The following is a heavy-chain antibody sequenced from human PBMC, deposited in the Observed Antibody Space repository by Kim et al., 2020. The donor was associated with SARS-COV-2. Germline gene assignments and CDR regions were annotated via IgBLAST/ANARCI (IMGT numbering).Heavy chain of an antibody. J-gene: IGHJ4*02. V-gene: IGHV1-69*13. D-gene: IGHD5-12*01. CDR1: GGTFSSYA. CDR2: IIPIFGTA. CDR3: ARTIYSGYDLAVAGSFDY. Sequence: SSVKVSCKASGGTFSSYAISWVRQAPGQGLEWMGGIIPIFGTANYAQKFQGRVTITADESTSTAYMELSSLRSEDTAVYYCARTIYSGYDLAVAGSFDYWGQGTLVTVSS.